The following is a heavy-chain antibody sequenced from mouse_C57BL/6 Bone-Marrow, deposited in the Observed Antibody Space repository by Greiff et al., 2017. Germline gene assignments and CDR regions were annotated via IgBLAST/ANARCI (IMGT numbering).Heavy chain of an antibody. CDR1: GFTFSDYY. D-gene: IGHD4-1*01. Sequence: EVQLVESGGGLVQPGGSLKLSCAASGFTFSDYYMYWVRQTPEKRLEWVAYISNGGGSTDYPDTVKGRFTISRDNAKTTLYLQMSRLESEDTAMYYCASRKLGYWYFDVWGTGTTVTVAS. V-gene: IGHV5-12*01. CDR3: ASRKLGYWYFDV. J-gene: IGHJ1*03. CDR2: ISNGGGST.